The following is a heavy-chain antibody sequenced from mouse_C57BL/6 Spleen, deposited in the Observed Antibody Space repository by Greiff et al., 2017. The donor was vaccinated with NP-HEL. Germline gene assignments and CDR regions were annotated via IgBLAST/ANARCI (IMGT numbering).Heavy chain of an antibody. Sequence: QVQLQQSGAELVRPGASVKMSCKASGYTFTSYTMHWVKQRPGQGLEWIGYINPSSGDTKYNQKFKDKATLTADKSSSTAYMQLSSLTSEDSAVAYCARSIYYGNYWFDYWGQGTTLTVSS. CDR2: INPSSGDT. J-gene: IGHJ2*01. CDR3: ARSIYYGNYWFDY. CDR1: GYTFTSYT. V-gene: IGHV1-4*01. D-gene: IGHD2-1*01.